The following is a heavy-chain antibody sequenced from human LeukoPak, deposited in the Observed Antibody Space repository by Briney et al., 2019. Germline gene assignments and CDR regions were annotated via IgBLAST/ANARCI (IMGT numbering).Heavy chain of an antibody. J-gene: IGHJ4*02. CDR3: ARGVVIAPQTFDY. Sequence: SSETLSLTCTVSGDSISSYYWSWIRQPPGKGLEWIGYIYYSGSTNYNPSLKSRVTISVDTSKNQFSLKLSSVTAADTAVYYCARGVVIAPQTFDYWGQGTLVTVSS. V-gene: IGHV4-59*01. CDR1: GDSISSYY. D-gene: IGHD2-21*01. CDR2: IYYSGST.